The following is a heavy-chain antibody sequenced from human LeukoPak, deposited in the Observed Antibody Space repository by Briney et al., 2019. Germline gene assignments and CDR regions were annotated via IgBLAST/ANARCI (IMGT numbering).Heavy chain of an antibody. Sequence: GGSLRLSCATSGFTFSSYAMSWVRQAPGKGLEWVSVISGSGDTTYYEDTVKGRFTISRDNSKNTLYLQMNSLRAEDTAVYHCAKGIYVRSIYGMDVWGQGTTVTVSS. V-gene: IGHV3-23*01. CDR2: ISGSGDTT. J-gene: IGHJ6*02. CDR1: GFTFSSYA. D-gene: IGHD5/OR15-5a*01. CDR3: AKGIYVRSIYGMDV.